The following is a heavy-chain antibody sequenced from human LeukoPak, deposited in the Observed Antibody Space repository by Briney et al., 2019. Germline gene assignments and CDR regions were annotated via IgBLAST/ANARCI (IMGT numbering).Heavy chain of an antibody. Sequence: ASVKVSCKASGYTFTAYYLHWVRQAPGQGLEWMGWINPNSGGTNYAQNFQGRVTMTRDTSISTAYMELTSLRSDDTAVYYCARDVAGPLGQGTLVTVSS. J-gene: IGHJ5*02. CDR1: GYTFTAYY. CDR2: INPNSGGT. D-gene: IGHD1-14*01. V-gene: IGHV1-2*02. CDR3: ARDVAGP.